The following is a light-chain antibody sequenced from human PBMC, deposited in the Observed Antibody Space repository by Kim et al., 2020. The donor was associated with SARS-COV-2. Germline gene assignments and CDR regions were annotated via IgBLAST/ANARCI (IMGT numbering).Light chain of an antibody. V-gene: IGKV1-27*01. J-gene: IGKJ1*01. CDR2: VAA. CDR1: QDIANA. Sequence: ASIVERVTITCRASQDIANALALYQQKQGKVPQVLIYVAATLQSVVPSRVSGSGSGAEFTLSLCRLQTEEIVTYICQNYISAPWTFCPGSKV. CDR3: QNYISAPWT.